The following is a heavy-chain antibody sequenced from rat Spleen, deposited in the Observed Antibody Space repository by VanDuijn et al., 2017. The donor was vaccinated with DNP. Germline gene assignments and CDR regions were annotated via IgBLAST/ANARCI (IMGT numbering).Heavy chain of an antibody. D-gene: IGHD1-11*01. Sequence: EVHLVESGGGLVQPGRSLKLSCAASGFTFSNYGMAWVRQAPKKGLEWVAYISYDGGHSDYGDSVKGRFTISRDNARSTLYLQMDSLRSEDTATYYCAKDMNYGGLYAMDAWGQGTSVTVSS. CDR3: AKDMNYGGLYAMDA. J-gene: IGHJ4*01. V-gene: IGHV5-7*01. CDR2: ISYDGGHS. CDR1: GFTFSNYG.